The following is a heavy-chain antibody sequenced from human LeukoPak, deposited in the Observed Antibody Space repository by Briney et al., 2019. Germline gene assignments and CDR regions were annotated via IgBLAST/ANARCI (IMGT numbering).Heavy chain of an antibody. J-gene: IGHJ3*02. Sequence: SETLSLTCTVSGGSISSYYWSWIRQPPGKGLEWIGYIYYSGSTNRNPSLKSRVIISVDTSKNQFSLKLSSVTAADTAVYYCARTSIAARRANAFDIWGQGTMVTVSS. D-gene: IGHD6-6*01. V-gene: IGHV4-59*12. CDR1: GGSISSYY. CDR3: ARTSIAARRANAFDI. CDR2: IYYSGST.